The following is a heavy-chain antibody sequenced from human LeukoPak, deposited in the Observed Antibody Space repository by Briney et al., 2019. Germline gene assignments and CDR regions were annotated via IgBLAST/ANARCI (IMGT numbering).Heavy chain of an antibody. J-gene: IGHJ3*02. CDR3: TGGLDAFDI. CDR1: GYTFTTLD. V-gene: IGHV1-8*03. Sequence: ASVKVSCKASGYTFTTLDINWVRQATGQGLEWMGWINPDSGNRGYAQKFQGRVTITRDTSISTAYMELSSLRSEDTAVYYCTGGLDAFDIWGQGTMVTVSS. D-gene: IGHD1-14*01. CDR2: INPDSGNR.